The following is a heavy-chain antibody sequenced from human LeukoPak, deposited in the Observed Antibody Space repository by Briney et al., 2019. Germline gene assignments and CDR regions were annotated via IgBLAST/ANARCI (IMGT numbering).Heavy chain of an antibody. CDR1: GYTFATYG. CDR3: ARDLSWGSGYDNSTYTVRWLDY. J-gene: IGHJ4*02. Sequence: GASVKVSCKAYGYTFATYGISWVRQAPGQGLEWMGWISAYNGNTNYAQNLQGRGTMTTDTSTSTAFMELRSLRSDDTAVYYCARDLSWGSGYDNSTYTVRWLDYWGQGTLVTVSS. D-gene: IGHD2/OR15-2a*01. CDR2: ISAYNGNT. V-gene: IGHV1-18*01.